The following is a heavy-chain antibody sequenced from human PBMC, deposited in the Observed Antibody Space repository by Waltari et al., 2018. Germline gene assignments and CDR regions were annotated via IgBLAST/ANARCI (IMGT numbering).Heavy chain of an antibody. CDR3: ARDPTPIVGATTYDY. CDR2: ISSEGSNK. V-gene: IGHV3-30*01. J-gene: IGHJ4*02. Sequence: QVQLVESGGGVVQPGRSLRLSCAASGFTFSSYAMHWVRQAPGKGLEWVAVISSEGSNKYYADSVKGRFTISRDKSKNTLYLQMNSLRAEDTAVYYCARDPTPIVGATTYDYWGQGTLVTVSS. D-gene: IGHD1-26*01. CDR1: GFTFSSYA.